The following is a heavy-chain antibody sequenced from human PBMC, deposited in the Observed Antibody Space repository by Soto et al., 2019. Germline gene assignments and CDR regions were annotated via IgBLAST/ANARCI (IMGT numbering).Heavy chain of an antibody. J-gene: IGHJ5*02. CDR3: ASGGNWFDP. D-gene: IGHD3-16*01. CDR1: GGSISNYY. Sequence: SETLSLTCNVSGGSISNYYWTWVRQSPEKGLEWIGYMYFNGNINYNPSLKSRVTISIDTSKNQFSLTLKSVTAADTAVYYCASGGNWFDPWGQGVLVTVSS. CDR2: MYFNGNI. V-gene: IGHV4-59*01.